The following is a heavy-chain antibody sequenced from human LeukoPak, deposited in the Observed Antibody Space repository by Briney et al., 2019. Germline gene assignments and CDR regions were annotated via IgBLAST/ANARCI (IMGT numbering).Heavy chain of an antibody. V-gene: IGHV3-33*01. CDR1: GFTFSSYG. CDR2: IWYDGSNK. J-gene: IGHJ6*02. CDR3: ARDTMIVVDPVYHYGMDV. D-gene: IGHD3-22*01. Sequence: GGSLRLSCAASGFTFSSYGMHWVRQAPGKGLEWVAVIWYDGSNKYYADSVKGRFTISRDNSKNTLYLQMNSLRAEDTAVYYCARDTMIVVDPVYHYGMDVWGQGTTVTVSS.